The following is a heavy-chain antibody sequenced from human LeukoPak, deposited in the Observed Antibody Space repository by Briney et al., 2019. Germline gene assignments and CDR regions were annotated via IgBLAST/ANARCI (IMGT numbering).Heavy chain of an antibody. J-gene: IGHJ1*01. D-gene: IGHD6-13*01. V-gene: IGHV4-39*07. CDR1: GGSISSSSYY. Sequence: SETLSLTCTVSGGSISSSSYYWGWIRQPPGKGLEWIGSIYYSGSTYYNPSLKSRVTISVDTSKNQFSLKLSSVTAADTAVYYCARGSNSWYRSGTGYFQHWGQGTLVTVSS. CDR2: IYYSGST. CDR3: ARGSNSWYRSGTGYFQH.